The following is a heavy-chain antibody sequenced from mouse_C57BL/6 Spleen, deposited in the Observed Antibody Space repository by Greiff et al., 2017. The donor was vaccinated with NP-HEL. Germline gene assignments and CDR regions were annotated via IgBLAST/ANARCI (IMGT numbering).Heavy chain of an antibody. D-gene: IGHD2-3*01. J-gene: IGHJ2*01. CDR2: ISYDGSN. CDR3: ARDPIYEGYHIDY. Sequence: EVKLQESGPGLVKPSQSLSLTCSVTGYSITSGYYWNWIRQFPGNKLEWMGYISYDGSNNYNPSLKNRISITRDTSTNQFFLKLNSVTTEDTATYYCARDPIYEGYHIDYWGQGTTLTVSS. V-gene: IGHV3-6*01. CDR1: GYSITSGYY.